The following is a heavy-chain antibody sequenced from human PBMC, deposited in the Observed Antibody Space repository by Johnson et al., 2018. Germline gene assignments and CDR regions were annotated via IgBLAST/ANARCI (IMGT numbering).Heavy chain of an antibody. CDR2: IYYSGST. V-gene: IGHV4-59*01. D-gene: IGHD6-13*01. J-gene: IGHJ6*02. Sequence: QVQLQESGPGLVKPSETLSLTCTVSGGSISSYYWSWIRQPPGKGLEWIGYIYYSGSTNYNPSLKSRVTISVDTSKNHFSLKLSSVTPSDTAVYYWARDASACSNGNNYYYFGMDVWGHGTTVTVSS. CDR3: ARDASACSNGNNYYYFGMDV. CDR1: GGSISSYY.